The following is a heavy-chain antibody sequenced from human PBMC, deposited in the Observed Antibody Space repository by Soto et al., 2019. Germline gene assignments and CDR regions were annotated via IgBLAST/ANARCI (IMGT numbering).Heavy chain of an antibody. CDR3: ARGSKHSYPGSRIFDF. D-gene: IGHD3-10*01. Sequence: QAGGALRLSCFASGITVGSRAMSGVRQAPGEGLEWVSTITDSGGDAKYADSVRGRFAISRDNSKNTLYLQMSSLRAEDSAIYYCARGSKHSYPGSRIFDFWGRGTLVTVYS. J-gene: IGHJ4*02. V-gene: IGHV3-23*01. CDR1: GITVGSRA. CDR2: ITDSGGDA.